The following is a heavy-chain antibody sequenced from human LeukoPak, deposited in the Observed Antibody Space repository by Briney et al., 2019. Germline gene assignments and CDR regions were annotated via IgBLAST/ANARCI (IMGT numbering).Heavy chain of an antibody. D-gene: IGHD4-11*01. CDR1: GGSFSGYY. Sequence: PSETLSRTCAVYGGSFSGYYWSWSRQPPGKGLEWIGEVNHSGSTNYNPSLKSRVTISVDTSKNQFSLMLTSVTAADTALYYCARGTNRHYGNYYFDYWGRGTLVTVSS. J-gene: IGHJ4*02. CDR2: VNHSGST. CDR3: ARGTNRHYGNYYFDY. V-gene: IGHV4-34*01.